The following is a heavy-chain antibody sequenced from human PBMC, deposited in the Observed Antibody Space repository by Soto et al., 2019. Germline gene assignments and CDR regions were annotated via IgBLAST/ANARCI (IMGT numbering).Heavy chain of an antibody. CDR3: ARLANYLFFFFDP. D-gene: IGHD1-7*01. CDR2: INAGNGNT. J-gene: IGHJ5*02. V-gene: IGHV1-3*01. CDR1: GYTFTSYA. Sequence: ASVKVSCKASGYTFTSYAMHWVRQAPGQRLEWMGWINAGNGNTKYSQKFQGRVTITRDTSASTAYMELSSLRSEDTAVYYCARLANYLFFFFDPWGQGTLVTVSS.